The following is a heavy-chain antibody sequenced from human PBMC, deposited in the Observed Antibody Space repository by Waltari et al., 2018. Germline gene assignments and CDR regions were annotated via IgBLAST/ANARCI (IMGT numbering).Heavy chain of an antibody. J-gene: IGHJ3*02. D-gene: IGHD3-3*01. CDR2: IWYDGSNK. V-gene: IGHV3-33*01. CDR3: ARGDGGSGLGASDI. Sequence: QVQLVESGGGVVQSGRSLRLSCVGSGFTFTNHGMNWVRQGPGKGLEWGAVIWYDGSNKNYVDSVKGRFTISRDNSKNTMYLEMNRLRAEDTAVYFCARGDGGSGLGASDIWGQGTMVTVSS. CDR1: GFTFTNHG.